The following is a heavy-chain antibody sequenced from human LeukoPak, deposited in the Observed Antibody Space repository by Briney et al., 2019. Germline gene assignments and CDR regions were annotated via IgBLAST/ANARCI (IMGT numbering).Heavy chain of an antibody. D-gene: IGHD6-13*01. CDR2: ISSSSSYI. Sequence: GGSLRLSCAASGFTFSSYSMTWVRQAPGKGLEWVSSISSSSSYIYYADSVKGRFTISRDNAKNSLYLQMNSLRAEDTAVYYCARDGYRAAAGTSRFDPWGQGTLVTVSS. CDR3: ARDGYRAAAGTSRFDP. CDR1: GFTFSSYS. V-gene: IGHV3-21*01. J-gene: IGHJ5*02.